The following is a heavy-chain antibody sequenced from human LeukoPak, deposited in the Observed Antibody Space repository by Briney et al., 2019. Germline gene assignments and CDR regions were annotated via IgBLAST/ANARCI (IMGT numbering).Heavy chain of an antibody. V-gene: IGHV1-3*01. CDR2: INVGNGNT. Sequence: ASVKVSCKASGYSFTSNYIHWVRQAPGQGLEWMGWINVGNGNTKYSQNFQGRITITRDTSATTAYMDLSSLRSEDTAMYYCARRLGRSFDYWGQGTLVTVSS. CDR1: GYSFTSNY. J-gene: IGHJ4*02. D-gene: IGHD2-21*01. CDR3: ARRLGRSFDY.